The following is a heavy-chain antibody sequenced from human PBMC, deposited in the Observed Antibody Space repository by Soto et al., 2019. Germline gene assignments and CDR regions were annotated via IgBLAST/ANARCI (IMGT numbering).Heavy chain of an antibody. CDR2: ISASGSYT. Sequence: EVILVESGGGLVKPGGSLRLSCANSGFVFSSYSMNWVRQAPGKGLEWVSSISASGSYTFHADSVKGRFTISRDNANNLLYQQMSSLRADDTAVYYCAREVIEVTNGMDVWGQGTTVTVSS. CDR3: AREVIEVTNGMDV. CDR1: GFVFSSYS. J-gene: IGHJ6*02. D-gene: IGHD2-21*01. V-gene: IGHV3-21*01.